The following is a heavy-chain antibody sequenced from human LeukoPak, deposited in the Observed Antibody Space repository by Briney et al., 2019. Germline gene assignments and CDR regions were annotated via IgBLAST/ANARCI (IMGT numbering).Heavy chain of an antibody. CDR2: IYPKSGGT. V-gene: IGHV1-2*02. J-gene: IGHJ5*02. Sequence: ASVKVSCKASGYTFTGYYMHWVRQAPGQGLEWMGWIYPKSGGTNSAQKFQGRVTMTRDTSISTAYMELSRLKFDDTAVYYCARVSTSGYRDWLDPWGQGTLVTVSS. CDR3: ARVSTSGYRDWLDP. CDR1: GYTFTGYY. D-gene: IGHD3-9*01.